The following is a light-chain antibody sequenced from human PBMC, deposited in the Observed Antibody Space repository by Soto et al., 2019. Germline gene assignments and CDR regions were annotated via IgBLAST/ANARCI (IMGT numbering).Light chain of an antibody. CDR3: QQYNNWPPLT. Sequence: EIVMTQSPATLSVSPGERATLSCRASQGVSFNLAWYQQRPGQAPRLLIYGASTRATGIPARFSGSGSGTEFNLTISSLQSEDFAIYYCQQYNNWPPLTFGGGTKVELK. CDR1: QGVSFN. CDR2: GAS. V-gene: IGKV3D-15*01. J-gene: IGKJ4*01.